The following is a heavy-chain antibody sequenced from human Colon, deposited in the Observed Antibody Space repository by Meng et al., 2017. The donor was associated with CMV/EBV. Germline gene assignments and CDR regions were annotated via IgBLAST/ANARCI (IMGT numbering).Heavy chain of an antibody. CDR2: SYYTGST. D-gene: IGHD2-2*01. V-gene: IGHV4-34*01. J-gene: IGHJ4*01. CDR3: ARATKSSCWEVLDY. Sequence: VQLQQWGAGLLKPSETLSLPCAVYGESFSGYYWTWIRQPPGRGLEWIGESYYTGSTNYSPSLKSQVTISLDTSKNQFSLKLNSVTAADTAVYYCARATKSSCWEVLDYWGHGTLVTVSS. CDR1: GESFSGYY.